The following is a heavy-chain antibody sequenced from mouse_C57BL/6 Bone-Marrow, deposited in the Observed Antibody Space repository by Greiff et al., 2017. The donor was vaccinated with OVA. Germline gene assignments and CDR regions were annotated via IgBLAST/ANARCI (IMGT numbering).Heavy chain of an antibody. Sequence: VQLKESGGGLVQPGGSLKLSCAASGFTFSDYGMAWVRQAPRKGPEWVAFISNLAYSIYYADTVTGRFTISRENAKNTLYLEMSSLRSEDTAMYYCARVYYGFYYAMDYWGQGTSVTVSS. D-gene: IGHD1-1*01. CDR2: ISNLAYSI. V-gene: IGHV5-15*01. CDR1: GFTFSDYG. CDR3: ARVYYGFYYAMDY. J-gene: IGHJ4*01.